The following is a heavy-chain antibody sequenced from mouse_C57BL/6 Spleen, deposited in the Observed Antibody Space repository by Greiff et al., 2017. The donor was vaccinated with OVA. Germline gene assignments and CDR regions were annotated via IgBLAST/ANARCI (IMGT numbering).Heavy chain of an antibody. D-gene: IGHD1-1*01. Sequence: QVQLQQPGAELVKPGASVKMSCKASGYTFTSYWITWVKQRPGQGLEWIGDIYPGSGSTNYNEKFKSKATLTVDTSSSTAYMQLSSLTSEDSAVYYCARWDYGSHWFAYWGQGTLVTVSA. CDR1: GYTFTSYW. CDR3: ARWDYGSHWFAY. V-gene: IGHV1-55*01. J-gene: IGHJ3*01. CDR2: IYPGSGST.